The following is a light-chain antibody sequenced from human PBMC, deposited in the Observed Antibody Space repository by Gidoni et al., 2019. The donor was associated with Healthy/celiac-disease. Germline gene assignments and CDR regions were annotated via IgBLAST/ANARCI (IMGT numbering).Light chain of an antibody. J-gene: IGLJ2*01. V-gene: IGLV2-14*01. Sequence: QSALTQPASVAGSPGQSSTISCTGTSSDVGVYNYVSWYQQNPGKAPKLMIYEVSNRPSGVSYRFSGSKSGNTASLTISGLQAEDEADYYCSSYTSSSTVFGGGTKLTVL. CDR2: EVS. CDR3: SSYTSSSTV. CDR1: SSDVGVYNY.